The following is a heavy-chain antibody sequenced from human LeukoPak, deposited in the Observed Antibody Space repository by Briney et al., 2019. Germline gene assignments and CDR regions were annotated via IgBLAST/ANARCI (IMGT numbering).Heavy chain of an antibody. Sequence: GGSLRLSCAASGFTFDDYAMHWVRQAPGKGLEWVSGISWNSGSIGYADSVKGLFTISRDNAKNSLYLQMNSLRAEDTALYYCAKDIRKYYYYGMDVWGQGTTVTVSS. CDR1: GFTFDDYA. J-gene: IGHJ6*02. CDR2: ISWNSGSI. CDR3: AKDIRKYYYYGMDV. V-gene: IGHV3-9*01.